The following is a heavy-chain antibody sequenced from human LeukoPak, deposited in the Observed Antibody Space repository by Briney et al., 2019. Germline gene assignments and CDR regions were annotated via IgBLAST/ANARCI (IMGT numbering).Heavy chain of an antibody. CDR1: DGSISSYY. V-gene: IGHV4-59*01. J-gene: IGHJ4*02. CDR2: IYYSGST. Sequence: SETLSLTCTVSDGSISSYYWSWIRQPPGKAREWIGYIYYSGSTNHNTSLTSRVTISVDTSNNQFSLKLSSVTAADTAVYYCARAPGWFGELLLDYWSQGTLVTVSS. CDR3: ARAPGWFGELLLDY. D-gene: IGHD3-10*01.